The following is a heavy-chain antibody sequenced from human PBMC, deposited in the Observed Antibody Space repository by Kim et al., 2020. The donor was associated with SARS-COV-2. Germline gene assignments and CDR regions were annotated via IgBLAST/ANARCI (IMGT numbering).Heavy chain of an antibody. V-gene: IGHV3-33*01. J-gene: IGHJ4*02. CDR2: IWYDGSNK. D-gene: IGHD3-22*01. Sequence: GGSLRLSCAASGFTFSSYGMHWVRQAPGKGLEWVAVIWYDGSNKYYADSVKGRFTISRDNSKNTLYLQMNSLRAEDTAVYYCARDLGRFWYYDSSGLDYWGQGTLVTVSS. CDR1: GFTFSSYG. CDR3: ARDLGRFWYYDSSGLDY.